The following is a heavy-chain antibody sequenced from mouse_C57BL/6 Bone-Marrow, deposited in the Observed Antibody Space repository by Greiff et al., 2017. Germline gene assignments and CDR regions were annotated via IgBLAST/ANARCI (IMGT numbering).Heavy chain of an antibody. D-gene: IGHD3-3*01. J-gene: IGHJ2*01. CDR1: GFTFSSYG. Sequence: DVKLVESGGDLVKPGGSLKLSCAASGFTFSSYGMSWVRQTPDKRLEWVATISSGGSYTYYPDSVKGRFTISRDNAKNTLYMQMSSLKSEDTAMYYGARVREGSDFDYWGQGTTLTVSS. CDR2: ISSGGSYT. CDR3: ARVREGSDFDY. V-gene: IGHV5-6*02.